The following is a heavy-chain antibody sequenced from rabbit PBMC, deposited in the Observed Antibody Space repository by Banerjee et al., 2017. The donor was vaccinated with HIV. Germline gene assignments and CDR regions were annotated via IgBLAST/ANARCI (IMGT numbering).Heavy chain of an antibody. CDR3: ASYADYCASNL. J-gene: IGHJ4*01. V-gene: IGHV1S45*01. Sequence: QEQLVEYGGDLVQPEGSLTLTCKASGLDFSRTYLICWVRQAPGKGLEWIGCIYTGSDSTYYANWAKGRFTISRTSSTVTLQMTSLTAADTATYFCASYADYCASNLWGPGTLVTVS. D-gene: IGHD2-1*01. CDR1: GLDFSRTYL. CDR2: IYTGSDST.